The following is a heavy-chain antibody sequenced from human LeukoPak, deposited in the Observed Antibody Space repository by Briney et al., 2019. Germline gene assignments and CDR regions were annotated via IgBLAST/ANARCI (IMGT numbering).Heavy chain of an antibody. J-gene: IGHJ3*02. CDR2: ISSAASTI. Sequence: QPGGSLRLSCAASGFTFSRYEMKWVRQAPGKGLEWVSYISSAASTIYYADSVKGRFTISRDNAKNSLYLQMNSLRAEDTAVYFCSRAHSGYSRAWEDAFDIWGQGTMVTVSS. CDR1: GFTFSRYE. CDR3: SRAHSGYSRAWEDAFDI. D-gene: IGHD6-19*01. V-gene: IGHV3-48*03.